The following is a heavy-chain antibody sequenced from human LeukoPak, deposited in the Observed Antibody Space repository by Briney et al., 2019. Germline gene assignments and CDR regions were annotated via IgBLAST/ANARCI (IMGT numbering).Heavy chain of an antibody. Sequence: PGGSLRLSCVASGFTFRNYWMHWVRQTPGKGLVWVSRISSDESDTDYADSVKGRFTISRDNSKNTLYLQMNSLRVEDTATYYCGRSPDSRYYLAYWGQGALVTVSS. CDR2: ISSDESDT. J-gene: IGHJ4*02. V-gene: IGHV3-74*01. CDR3: GRSPDSRYYLAY. CDR1: GFTFRNYW. D-gene: IGHD1-14*01.